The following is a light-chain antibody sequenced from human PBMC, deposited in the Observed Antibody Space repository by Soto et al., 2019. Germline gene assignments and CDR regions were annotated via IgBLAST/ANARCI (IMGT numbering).Light chain of an antibody. CDR2: DVS. J-gene: IGLJ1*01. CDR1: SSDVGGYNY. Sequence: QSALTQPASVSGSPGQSITISCSGTSSDVGGYNYVSWYQQHPGKAPKLMIYDVSYRPSGISNRFSGSKSDNTASLTISGLQAEDEAAYSCSSYTTSSLYVFGSGTKDTVL. CDR3: SSYTTSSLYV. V-gene: IGLV2-14*01.